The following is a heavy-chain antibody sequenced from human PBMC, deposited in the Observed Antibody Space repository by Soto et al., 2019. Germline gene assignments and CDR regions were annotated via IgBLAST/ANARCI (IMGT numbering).Heavy chain of an antibody. V-gene: IGHV1-2*02. CDR3: ARQGGRIAVAGDAFDI. D-gene: IGHD6-19*01. Sequence: ASVKVSCKASGYTFTGYYMHWVRQAPGQGLEWMGWINPNSGGTNYAQKFQGRVTMTRDTSISTAYMELSRLRSDDTAVYYCARQGGRIAVAGDAFDIWGQGTMVTVSS. J-gene: IGHJ3*02. CDR2: INPNSGGT. CDR1: GYTFTGYY.